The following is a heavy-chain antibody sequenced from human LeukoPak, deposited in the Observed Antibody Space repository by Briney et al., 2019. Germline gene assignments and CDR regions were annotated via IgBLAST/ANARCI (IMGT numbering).Heavy chain of an antibody. CDR1: GFTFSSYA. CDR2: ISSSGGST. Sequence: GGSLRLSCAASGFTFSSYAMTWVRQAPGKGLEWVSSISSSGGSTYYADSVRGRLTISRDNSKNTLYLQMNSLRAEDTAIYYCAKDLVTGSLVYWGQGTLVTVSS. J-gene: IGHJ4*02. D-gene: IGHD3-10*01. CDR3: AKDLVTGSLVY. V-gene: IGHV3-23*01.